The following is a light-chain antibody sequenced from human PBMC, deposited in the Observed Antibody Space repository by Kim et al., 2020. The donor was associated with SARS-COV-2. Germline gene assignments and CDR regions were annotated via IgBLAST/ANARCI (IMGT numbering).Light chain of an antibody. V-gene: IGKV3-20*01. CDR3: QQYGTLQLT. CDR1: QSLSSTY. J-gene: IGKJ4*01. CDR2: GAA. Sequence: APGESATLACRAIQSLSSTYLAWYQQKSGQAPRLLILGAANRATGIPDRFSGSGSGTDFTLTISRLEPEDCAVYYCQQYGTLQLTFGGGTKVDIK.